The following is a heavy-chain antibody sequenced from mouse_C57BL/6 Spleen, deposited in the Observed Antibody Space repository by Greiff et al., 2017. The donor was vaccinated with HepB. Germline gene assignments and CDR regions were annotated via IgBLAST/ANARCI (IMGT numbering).Heavy chain of an antibody. CDR1: GFTFSNYW. V-gene: IGHV6-3*01. D-gene: IGHD2-4*01. CDR2: IRLKSDNYAT. CDR3: TVHDYYFDY. Sequence: EVQLVESGGGLVQPGGSMKLSCVASGFTFSNYWMNWVRQSPEKGLEWVAQIRLKSDNYATHYAESVKGRFTISRDDSKSSVYLQMNNLRAEDTGIYYCTVHDYYFDYWGQGTTLTVSS. J-gene: IGHJ2*01.